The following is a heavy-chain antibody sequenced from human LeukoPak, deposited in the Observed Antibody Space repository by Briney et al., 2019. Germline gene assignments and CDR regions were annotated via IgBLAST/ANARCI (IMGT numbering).Heavy chain of an antibody. CDR2: IDSKSGGT. V-gene: IGHV1-2*02. CDR1: DYTFSDYY. J-gene: IGHJ3*02. CDR3: ARDGSFDI. Sequence: ASAKVSCKASDYTFSDYYIHWVRQAPGQGLEWMGWIDSKSGGTNYAQQFQGRVTMTRDTSISTAYMELSRLRSDDTAVYYCARDGSFDIWGQGTMVTVSS. D-gene: IGHD2-2*03.